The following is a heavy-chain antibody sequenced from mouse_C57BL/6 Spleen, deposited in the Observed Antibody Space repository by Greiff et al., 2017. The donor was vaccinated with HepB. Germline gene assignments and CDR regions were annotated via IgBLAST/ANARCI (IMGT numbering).Heavy chain of an antibody. CDR1: GFTFSNYW. Sequence: EVMLVESGGGLVQPGGSMKLSCVASGFTFSNYWMNWVRQSPEKGLEWVAQIRLKSDNYATHYAESVKGRFTISRDDSKSSVYLQMNNLRAEDTGIYYCTGSLYPLDYWGQGTSVTVSS. CDR3: TGSLYPLDY. D-gene: IGHD2-1*01. V-gene: IGHV6-3*01. J-gene: IGHJ4*01. CDR2: IRLKSDNYAT.